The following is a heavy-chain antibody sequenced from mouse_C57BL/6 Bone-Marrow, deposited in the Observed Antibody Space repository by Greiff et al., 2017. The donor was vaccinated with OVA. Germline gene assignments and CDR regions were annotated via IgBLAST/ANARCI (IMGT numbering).Heavy chain of an antibody. Sequence: EVQLVESGGGLVKPGGSLKLSCAASGFTFSSYAMSWVRQTPEKRLEWVATISDGGSYTYYPDNVKGRFTISRDNAKNNLYLQMSHLKSEDTAMYYCARAERGSYYAYYAMDYWGQGTSVTVSS. CDR2: ISDGGSYT. V-gene: IGHV5-4*01. D-gene: IGHD2-12*01. J-gene: IGHJ4*01. CDR3: ARAERGSYYAYYAMDY. CDR1: GFTFSSYA.